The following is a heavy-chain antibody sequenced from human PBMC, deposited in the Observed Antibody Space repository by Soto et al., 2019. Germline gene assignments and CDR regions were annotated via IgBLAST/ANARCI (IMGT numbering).Heavy chain of an antibody. CDR2: IYPGDSDT. CDR3: ARLEGGPFDY. V-gene: IGHV5-51*01. J-gene: IGHJ4*02. D-gene: IGHD3-16*01. CDR1: GYSFTSYW. Sequence: GASLKISCKGSGYSFTSYWLAWVRQMPGKGLEWMGSIYPGDSDTRYSPSFQGQVAISADKSISTAYLQWSSLKASDTAMYYCARLEGGPFDYWGQGALVTVSS.